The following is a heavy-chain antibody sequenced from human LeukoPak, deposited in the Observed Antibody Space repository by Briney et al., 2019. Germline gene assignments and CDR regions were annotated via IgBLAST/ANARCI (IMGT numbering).Heavy chain of an antibody. CDR2: IYYSGST. CDR1: GGSLSSYY. Sequence: SETLSVTCTVSGGSLSSYYWSWIRQPPGKGLEWIGYIYYSGSTHYNPSRMSRVTISVDTSKNQFSLKLSSVTAADTDVYYCARTGGRFSYPRQIDYWGQGTLVTVSS. J-gene: IGHJ4*02. CDR3: ARTGGRFSYPRQIDY. V-gene: IGHV4-59*01. D-gene: IGHD3-16*02.